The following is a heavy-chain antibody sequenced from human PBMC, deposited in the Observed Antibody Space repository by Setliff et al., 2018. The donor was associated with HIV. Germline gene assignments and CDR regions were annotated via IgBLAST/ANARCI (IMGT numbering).Heavy chain of an antibody. CDR2: ISGSGDST. Sequence: PGESLKISCEASGFTVSSSYMAWVRQAPGKGLEWVSGISGSGDSTYYAASVKGRFIISRDNSKDILSLQMNSVRAEDTGLYFCAKDYTATFWEYNWFDLWGQGILVTVSS. V-gene: IGHV3-23*01. J-gene: IGHJ5*02. CDR3: AKDYTATFWEYNWFDL. D-gene: IGHD3-3*01. CDR1: GFTVSSSY.